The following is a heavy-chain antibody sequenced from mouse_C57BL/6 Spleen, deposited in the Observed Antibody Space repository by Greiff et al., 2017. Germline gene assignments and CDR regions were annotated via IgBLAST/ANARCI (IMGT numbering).Heavy chain of an antibody. CDR3: AKGWLPTTYDY. V-gene: IGHV1-80*01. CDR1: GYAFSSYW. J-gene: IGHJ2*01. CDR2: IYPGDGDT. D-gene: IGHD2-3*01. Sequence: VQLQQSGAELVKPGASVKISCKASGYAFSSYWMNWVKQRPGKGLEGIGQIYPGDGDTNYNGKFKGKATLTADKSSSTAYMQLSSLTSEDSAVYFCAKGWLPTTYDYWGQGTTLTVSS.